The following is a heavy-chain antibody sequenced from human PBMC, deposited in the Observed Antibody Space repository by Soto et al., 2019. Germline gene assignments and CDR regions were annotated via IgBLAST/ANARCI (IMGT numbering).Heavy chain of an antibody. CDR3: ATANKEYYFDY. CDR1: GYTFTSYG. CDR2: FDPEDGET. J-gene: IGHJ4*02. D-gene: IGHD3-10*01. V-gene: IGHV1-24*01. Sequence: ASVKVSCKASGYTFTSYGISWVRQAPGKGLEWMGGFDPEDGETIYAQKFQGRVTMTEDTSTDTAYMELSSLRSEDTAVYYCATANKEYYFDYWGQGTLVTVSS.